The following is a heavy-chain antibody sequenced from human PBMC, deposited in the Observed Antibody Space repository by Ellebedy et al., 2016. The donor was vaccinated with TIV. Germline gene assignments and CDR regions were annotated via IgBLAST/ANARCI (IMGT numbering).Heavy chain of an antibody. D-gene: IGHD6-19*01. CDR1: GYSFTSYW. CDR2: IYPGDSDT. Sequence: GESLKISXKGSGYSFTSYWIGWVRQMPGKGLEWMGIIYPGDSDTRYSPSFQGQVTISADKSISTAYLQWSSLKASDTAMYYCARGRAVAGPYFDYWGQGTLVTVSS. J-gene: IGHJ4*02. CDR3: ARGRAVAGPYFDY. V-gene: IGHV5-51*01.